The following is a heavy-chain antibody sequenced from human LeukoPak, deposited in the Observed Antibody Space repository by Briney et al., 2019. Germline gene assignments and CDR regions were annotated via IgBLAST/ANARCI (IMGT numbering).Heavy chain of an antibody. CDR1: GFTFSSYG. J-gene: IGHJ4*02. V-gene: IGHV3-33*06. D-gene: IGHD5-24*01. Sequence: PGGSLIFSCAACGFTFSSYGMQRLRQAPGKGLGWGAVIWYDGSNKYYADSVKGRFTISRDNSKNTLYLQMNSLRAEDTAVYYCAKPASHRDGLNYFDYWGQGTLVTVSS. CDR2: IWYDGSNK. CDR3: AKPASHRDGLNYFDY.